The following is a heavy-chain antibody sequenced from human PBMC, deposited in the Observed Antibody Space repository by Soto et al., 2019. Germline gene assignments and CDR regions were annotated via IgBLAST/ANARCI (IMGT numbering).Heavy chain of an antibody. CDR1: GFTFSSYG. CDR3: AKASNYYDSSGYWVY. V-gene: IGHV3-33*06. CDR2: IWYDGSNK. D-gene: IGHD3-22*01. J-gene: IGHJ4*02. Sequence: QVQLVESGGGVVQPGRSLRLSCAASGFTFSSYGMHWVRQAPGKGLEWVAVIWYDGSNKYYADSVKGRFTISRDNSKNTLYLQMNSLRAEDTAVYYCAKASNYYDSSGYWVYWGQGTLVTVSS.